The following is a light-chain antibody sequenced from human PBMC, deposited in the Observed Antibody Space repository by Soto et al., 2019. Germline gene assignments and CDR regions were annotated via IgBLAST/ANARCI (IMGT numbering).Light chain of an antibody. J-gene: IGKJ5*01. V-gene: IGKV3-20*01. CDR3: QQYSALPMT. Sequence: IVLTQSPDTLSLSPGERATLSCRASQDVASTYLAWYQQNPGQAPRLLIYGASGRAAGVAERFSGSGSGTQFTLTISRLEPDDFGVYFCQQYSALPMTFGQGTRLEIK. CDR2: GAS. CDR1: QDVASTY.